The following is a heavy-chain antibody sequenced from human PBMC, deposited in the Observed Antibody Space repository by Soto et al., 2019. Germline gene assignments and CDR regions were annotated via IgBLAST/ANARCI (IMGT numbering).Heavy chain of an antibody. Sequence: GESLKISCKGSGYSFTSYWIGLVRQMPGKGLEWMGIIYPGDSDTRYSPSFQGQVTISADKSISTAYLQWSSLKASDTAMYYCARLWVATIRSWLYYFDYWGQGTLLTVSS. J-gene: IGHJ4*02. D-gene: IGHD5-12*01. CDR2: IYPGDSDT. V-gene: IGHV5-51*01. CDR3: ARLWVATIRSWLYYFDY. CDR1: GYSFTSYW.